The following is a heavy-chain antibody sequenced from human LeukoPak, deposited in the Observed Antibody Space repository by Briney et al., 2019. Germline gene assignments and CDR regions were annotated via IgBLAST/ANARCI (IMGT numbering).Heavy chain of an antibody. J-gene: IGHJ4*02. Sequence: GASVKVSCKASGYILISYYMHWVRQAPGQGLEWMGIINPSGGSTDYAQKFQGRVTMTRDKSTSTVYMELNSLRSEDTALYYCARTYCGGDCKNRYFDYWGQGTLVTVSS. CDR3: ARTYCGGDCKNRYFDY. D-gene: IGHD2-21*02. CDR2: INPSGGST. V-gene: IGHV1-46*01. CDR1: GYILISYY.